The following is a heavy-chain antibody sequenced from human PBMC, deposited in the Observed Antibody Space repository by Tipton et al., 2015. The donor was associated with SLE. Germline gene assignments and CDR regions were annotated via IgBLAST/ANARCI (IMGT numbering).Heavy chain of an antibody. CDR3: ARAWSYSTGWYYDL. V-gene: IGHV4-4*02. CDR2: IFHTGSA. J-gene: IGHJ2*01. D-gene: IGHD6-19*01. Sequence: TLSLTCTVSGDSINSTTWWTWVRQSPGKGLEWIGEIFHTGSANYNPSLKSRVTISLDTSKNQFSLKLSSVTAADTAVYYCARAWSYSTGWYYDLWGRGTLVTVSS. CDR1: GDSINSTTW.